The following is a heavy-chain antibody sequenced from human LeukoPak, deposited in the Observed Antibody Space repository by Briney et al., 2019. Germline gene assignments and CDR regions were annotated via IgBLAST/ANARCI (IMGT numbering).Heavy chain of an antibody. Sequence: GGSLRLSCAASGFTFSSYAMSWVRQAPGKGLEWVSAISGSGGSTYYADSVKGRFTLSRDNAKNTVYLQMNSLRAEDTAVYYCARGGFHHGFDIWGQGTMVTVS. CDR1: GFTFSSYA. D-gene: IGHD1-14*01. V-gene: IGHV3-23*01. CDR3: ARGGFHHGFDI. CDR2: ISGSGGST. J-gene: IGHJ3*02.